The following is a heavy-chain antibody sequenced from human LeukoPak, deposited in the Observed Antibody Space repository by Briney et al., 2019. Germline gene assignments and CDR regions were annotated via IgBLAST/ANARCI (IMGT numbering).Heavy chain of an antibody. CDR3: ARDGSTTNDAFDI. D-gene: IGHD4-17*01. J-gene: IGHJ3*02. CDR1: GYTFSDYD. Sequence: GASVKVSCKASGYTFSDYDIHWVRQAPGQGLEWMGWISAYNGNTNYAQKLQGRVTMTTDTSTSTAYMELRSLRSDDTAVYYCARDGSTTNDAFDIWGQGTMVTVSS. V-gene: IGHV1-18*01. CDR2: ISAYNGNT.